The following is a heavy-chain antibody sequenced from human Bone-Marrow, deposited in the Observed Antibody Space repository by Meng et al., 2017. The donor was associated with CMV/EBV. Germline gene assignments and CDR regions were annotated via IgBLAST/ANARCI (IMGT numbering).Heavy chain of an antibody. CDR3: AKVPNRTGTKVDPRLPDY. J-gene: IGHJ4*02. Sequence: SETLSLTCAISGDSVSSNSAAWNWIRQSPSRGLEWLGRTYYRSKWYNDYAVSVKSRITINPDTSKNQFSLQLNSVTPEDTAVYYCAKVPNRTGTKVDPRLPDYWGQGTLVTVSS. D-gene: IGHD1-7*01. V-gene: IGHV6-1*01. CDR2: TYYRSKWYN. CDR1: GDSVSSNSAA.